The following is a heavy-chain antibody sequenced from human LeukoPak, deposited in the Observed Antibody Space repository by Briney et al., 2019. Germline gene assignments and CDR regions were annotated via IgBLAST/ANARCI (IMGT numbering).Heavy chain of an antibody. CDR1: GYTFTSYA. CDR2: IIPIFGTA. Sequence: SVEGSCKASGYTFTSYAISWGRQAPGQGLEWMGGIIPIFGTANYAQKFQGRVTITAAESTSTAYMELSSLRSEDTAVYYCARVLRVDTARVEEYYFDYWGQGTLVTVSS. J-gene: IGHJ4*02. D-gene: IGHD5-18*01. CDR3: ARVLRVDTARVEEYYFDY. V-gene: IGHV1-69*13.